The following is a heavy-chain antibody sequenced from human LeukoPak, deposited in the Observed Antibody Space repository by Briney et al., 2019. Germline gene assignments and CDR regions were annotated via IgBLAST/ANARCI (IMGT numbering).Heavy chain of an antibody. V-gene: IGHV3-21*01. D-gene: IGHD3-10*01. CDR3: ARDGYGSGSYYHNFDY. CDR1: GFTFSSYS. J-gene: IGHJ4*02. CDR2: ISSSSSYI. Sequence: GGSLRLSCAASGFTFSSYSMNWVRQAPGKGLEWVSSISSSSSYIYYADSVKGRFTISRDNAKNSLYLQMNSLRAEDTAVYYCARDGYGSGSYYHNFDYWGQGTLVTVSS.